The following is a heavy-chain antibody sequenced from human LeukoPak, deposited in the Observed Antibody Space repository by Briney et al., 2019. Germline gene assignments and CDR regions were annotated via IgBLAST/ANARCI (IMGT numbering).Heavy chain of an antibody. D-gene: IGHD3-16*01. J-gene: IGHJ3*02. CDR2: IYHSGST. CDR3: ARDVRSSMITFGGAKDAFDI. CDR1: GASISSSNW. V-gene: IGHV4-4*02. Sequence: SGTLSLTCAVSGASISSSNWWSWVRQPPGKGLEWIGEIYHSGSTNYNPSLKSRVTISVDKSKNQFSLKLSSVTAADTAVYYCARDVRSSMITFGGAKDAFDIWGQGTMVTVSS.